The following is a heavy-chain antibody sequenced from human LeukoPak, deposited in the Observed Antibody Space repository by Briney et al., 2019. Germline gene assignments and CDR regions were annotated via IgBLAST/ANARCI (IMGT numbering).Heavy chain of an antibody. V-gene: IGHV3-53*01. Sequence: GGSLRLSCAASGFTVSSNYMSWVRQAPGKGLEWVSVIYSGGSTYYADSVRGRFTISGDNSKNTLYLQMNSLRAEDTAVYYCARTYYYDSSGYYGLDYWGQGTLVTVSS. D-gene: IGHD3-22*01. CDR1: GFTVSSNY. J-gene: IGHJ4*02. CDR2: IYSGGST. CDR3: ARTYYYDSSGYYGLDY.